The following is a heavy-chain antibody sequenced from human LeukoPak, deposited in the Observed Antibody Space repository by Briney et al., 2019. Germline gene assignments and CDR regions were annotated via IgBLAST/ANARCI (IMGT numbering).Heavy chain of an antibody. V-gene: IGHV4-34*01. CDR1: GFTFSDYY. CDR3: ARLRKLLWFGEGFDP. CDR2: INHSGST. J-gene: IGHJ5*02. D-gene: IGHD3-10*01. Sequence: LRLSCAASGFTFSDYYMSWIRQPPGKGLEWIGEINHSGSTNYNPSLKSRVTISVDTSKNQFSLKLSSVTAADTAVYYCARLRKLLWFGEGFDPWGQGTLVTVSS.